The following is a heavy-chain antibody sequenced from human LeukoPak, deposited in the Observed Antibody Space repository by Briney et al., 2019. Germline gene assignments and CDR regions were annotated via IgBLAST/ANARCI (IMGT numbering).Heavy chain of an antibody. J-gene: IGHJ4*02. V-gene: IGHV4-34*01. CDR2: INHSGST. CDR1: GASISHYF. Sequence: KTSETLSLTCTVSGASISHYFWSWIRQPPGKGLEWIGEINHSGSTNYNPSLKSRVTISVDTSKNQFSLKLSSVTAADTAVYYCAAGGTAGGNYWGQGTLVTVSS. D-gene: IGHD3-16*01. CDR3: AAGGTAGGNY.